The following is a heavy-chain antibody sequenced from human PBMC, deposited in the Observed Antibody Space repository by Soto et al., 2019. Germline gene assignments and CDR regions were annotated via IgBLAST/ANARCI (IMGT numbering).Heavy chain of an antibody. D-gene: IGHD2-2*01. Sequence: QVQLQESGPGLVKPSETLSLTCTVSGGSISSYYWSWIRQPPGKGLEWIGYIYYSGSTNYNPSLKSRVTISVDTSKNKFTLKLSSVTAADTAVYYGARHTVVPAAEFDYWGQGTLVTVSS. CDR2: IYYSGST. CDR1: GGSISSYY. CDR3: ARHTVVPAAEFDY. J-gene: IGHJ4*02. V-gene: IGHV4-59*08.